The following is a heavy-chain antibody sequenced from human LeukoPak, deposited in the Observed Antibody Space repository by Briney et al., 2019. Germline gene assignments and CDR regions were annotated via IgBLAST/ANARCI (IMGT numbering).Heavy chain of an antibody. CDR3: ARGRYCSADICTGGDSFDI. D-gene: IGHD2-15*01. CDR1: GGSISNYY. V-gene: IGHV4-4*07. CDR2: KYARGSS. J-gene: IGHJ3*02. Sequence: PSETLSLTCTVTGGSISNYYWSWIRQPAGKGLAWIGRKYARGSSNYNPPVQSRVTMSVDTSKNQFSLKLRSVTAADTAVYYCARGRYCSADICTGGDSFDIWGQGTMVCVSP.